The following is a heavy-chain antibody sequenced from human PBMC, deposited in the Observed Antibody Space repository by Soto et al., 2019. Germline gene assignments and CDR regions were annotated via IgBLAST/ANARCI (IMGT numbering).Heavy chain of an antibody. CDR1: GFTFSSCW. CDR2: ISSDGSTT. J-gene: IGHJ4*02. Sequence: GSLRLSCAASGFTFSSCWMHWVRQAPGKGLVWVSRISSDGSTTNYADSVKGRFTISRDNAKNTLYLQMENLRAEDTAVYYCASLYSSAWARDHWGQGTLVTVSS. D-gene: IGHD6-19*01. V-gene: IGHV3-74*01. CDR3: ASLYSSAWARDH.